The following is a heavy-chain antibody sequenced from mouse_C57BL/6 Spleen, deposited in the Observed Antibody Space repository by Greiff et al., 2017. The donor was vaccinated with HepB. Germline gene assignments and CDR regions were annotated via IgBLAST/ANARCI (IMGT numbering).Heavy chain of an antibody. CDR1: GYTFTDYY. J-gene: IGHJ3*01. CDR2: IYPGSGNT. Sequence: QVQLKQSGAELVRPGASVKLSCKASGYTFTDYYINWVKQRPGQGLEWIARIYPGSGNTYYNEKFKGKATLTAEKSSSTAYMQLSSLTSEDSAVYFCARRDYDVPFAYWGQGTLVTVSA. D-gene: IGHD2-4*01. CDR3: ARRDYDVPFAY. V-gene: IGHV1-76*01.